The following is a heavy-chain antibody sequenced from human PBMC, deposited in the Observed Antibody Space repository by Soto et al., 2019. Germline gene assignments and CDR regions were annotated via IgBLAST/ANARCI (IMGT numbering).Heavy chain of an antibody. D-gene: IGHD4-17*01. V-gene: IGHV4-59*01. CDR3: ARAYGYYFDY. Sequence: SETLSLTCTVSGGASSGYDWSWIRQPPGKGLEWIGYIYYSGSTNYNPSLKSRVTISVDTSKNQFSLKLSSVTAADTAVYYCARAYGYYFDYWGQGTLVTVSS. CDR2: IYYSGST. CDR1: GGASSGYD. J-gene: IGHJ4*02.